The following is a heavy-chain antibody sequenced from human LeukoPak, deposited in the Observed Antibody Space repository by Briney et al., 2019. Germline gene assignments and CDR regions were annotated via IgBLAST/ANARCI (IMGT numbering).Heavy chain of an antibody. CDR3: ARGIRFLEWLAPYYMDV. Sequence: SETLSLTCTVSGYSISSGYYWGWIRQPPGKGLEWIGYIYYSGSTNYNPSLKSRVTISVDTSKNQFSLKLSSVTAADTAVYYCARGIRFLEWLAPYYMDVWGKGTTVTVSS. D-gene: IGHD3-3*01. V-gene: IGHV4-61*01. J-gene: IGHJ6*03. CDR2: IYYSGST. CDR1: GYSISSGYY.